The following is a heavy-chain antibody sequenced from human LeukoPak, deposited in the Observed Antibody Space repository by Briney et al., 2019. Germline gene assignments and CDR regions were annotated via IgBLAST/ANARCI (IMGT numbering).Heavy chain of an antibody. CDR1: GFTFSSYE. CDR2: ISSSGSTI. CDR3: ARADYYETSGPFGY. J-gene: IGHJ4*02. Sequence: GGSLRLSCAASGFTFSSYEMNWVRQAPGEGLEWISYISSSGSTIYYADSVKGRFTISRDKAKNSLYLQMNSLRAEDTAVYYCARADYYETSGPFGYWGQGTLVIVSS. D-gene: IGHD3-22*01. V-gene: IGHV3-48*03.